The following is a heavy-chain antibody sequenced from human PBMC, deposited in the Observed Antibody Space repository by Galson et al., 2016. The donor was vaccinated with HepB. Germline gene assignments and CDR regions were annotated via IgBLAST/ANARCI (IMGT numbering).Heavy chain of an antibody. J-gene: IGHJ4*02. Sequence: SVKVSCKASGYPFSNYYMHWVRQAPGHGLEWMGIINPIGDDTNYAQKFQGRVTMTSDTSTSTVYMELSGLRFADTAVYYCARGYYDSVYWGQGTLVTVSS. CDR3: ARGYYDSVY. CDR2: INPIGDDT. V-gene: IGHV1-46*01. CDR1: GYPFSNYY. D-gene: IGHD3-22*01.